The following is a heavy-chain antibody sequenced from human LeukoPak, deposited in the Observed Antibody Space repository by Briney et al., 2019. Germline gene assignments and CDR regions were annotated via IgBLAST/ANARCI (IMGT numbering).Heavy chain of an antibody. CDR3: ASRPADTTWYGVFDY. CDR1: GGSINSHY. D-gene: IGHD3-10*01. V-gene: IGHV4-59*11. Sequence: PSETLSLTCSVSGGSINSHYWSWIRQPPGKRLEWIGYIFNTGNTNSNPSLASRVTMSVDTSRAQFFLRLSPVTAADTAIYYCASRPADTTWYGVFDYWSQGTLVTVSS. CDR2: IFNTGNT. J-gene: IGHJ4*02.